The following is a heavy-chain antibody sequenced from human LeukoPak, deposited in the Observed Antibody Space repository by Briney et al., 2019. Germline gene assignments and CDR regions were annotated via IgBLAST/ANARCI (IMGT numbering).Heavy chain of an antibody. J-gene: IGHJ3*02. V-gene: IGHV3-23*01. CDR1: GFTFSSYA. CDR3: ARAASGYSYGLRDAFDI. D-gene: IGHD5-18*01. Sequence: GGSLRLSCAASGFTFSSYAMSWVRQTPGKGLEWVSAISGSGGSTYYADSVKGRFTISRDNSRNTLYLQMNSLRAEDTAVYYCARAASGYSYGLRDAFDIWGQGTMVTVSS. CDR2: ISGSGGST.